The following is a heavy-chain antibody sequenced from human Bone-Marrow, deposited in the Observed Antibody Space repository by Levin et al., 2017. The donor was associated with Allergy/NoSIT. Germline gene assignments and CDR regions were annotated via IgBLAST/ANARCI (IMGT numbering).Heavy chain of an antibody. J-gene: IGHJ3*02. CDR1: GYTFSNYY. V-gene: IGHV1-46*01. D-gene: IGHD2-15*01. CDR3: AKDEARGVVVVAATQFPHVFDI. Sequence: PGESLKISCQASGYTFSNYYMHWVRQAPGQGLEWMAIINPSTGTTTYAQRFQGRVSVTRDTSTSTVYMELRSLTSEDTAVYYCAKDEARGVVVVAATQFPHVFDIWGQGTMVTVSS. CDR2: INPSTGTT.